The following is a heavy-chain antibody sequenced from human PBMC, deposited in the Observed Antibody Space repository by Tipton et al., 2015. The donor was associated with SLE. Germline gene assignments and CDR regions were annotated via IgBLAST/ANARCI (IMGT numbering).Heavy chain of an antibody. J-gene: IGHJ6*02. CDR1: GYTFTTYW. D-gene: IGHD3-10*01. V-gene: IGHV5-51*01. CDR2: IYPGDSVT. Sequence: VQLVQSGAEVKKPGESLKISCKSSGYTFTTYWIGWVRQMPGKGLEWMGIIYPGDSVTKYSPSFQGQVTIPADKSLSTASLQWSSLKASDTAIYYCARHYGSPGYYYGMDVWGQGTTVTVSS. CDR3: ARHYGSPGYYYGMDV.